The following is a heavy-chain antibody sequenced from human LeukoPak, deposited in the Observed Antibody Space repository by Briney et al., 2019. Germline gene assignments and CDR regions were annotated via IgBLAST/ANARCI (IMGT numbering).Heavy chain of an antibody. J-gene: IGHJ6*02. CDR3: ARDTKWLLGYYYYGMDV. V-gene: IGHV4-4*07. D-gene: IGHD3-22*01. CDR2: IYTSGST. Sequence: SETLSLTCTVSGGSISSYYWSWVRQPAGKGLEWIGRIYTSGSTNYNPSLKSRGTMSVDTSRNQFSLKLSSVTAADTAVYYCARDTKWLLGYYYYGMDVWGQGTTVTVSS. CDR1: GGSISSYY.